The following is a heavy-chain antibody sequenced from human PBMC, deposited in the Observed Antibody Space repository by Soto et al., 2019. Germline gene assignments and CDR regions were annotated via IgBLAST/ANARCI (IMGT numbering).Heavy chain of an antibody. J-gene: IGHJ2*01. CDR3: AREPTLYGDHRYFDL. CDR1: GGSISSGDYY. CDR2: IYYSGST. D-gene: IGHD4-17*01. Sequence: QVQLQESGPGLVKPSQTLSLTCTVSGGSISSGDYYWSWIRQPPGKGLEWIGYIYYSGSTYYNPSLKSRVTISVDTSKNQFSLKLSSVTAAGTAVYYCAREPTLYGDHRYFDLWGRGTLVTVSS. V-gene: IGHV4-30-4*01.